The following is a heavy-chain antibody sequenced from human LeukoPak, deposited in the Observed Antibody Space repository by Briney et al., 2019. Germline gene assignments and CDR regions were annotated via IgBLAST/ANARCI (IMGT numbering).Heavy chain of an antibody. CDR2: MNPNSGNT. J-gene: IGHJ5*02. Sequence: ASVKVSCKASGYTFTSYDINWVRQATGQGLEWMGWMNPNSGNTGYAQKFQGRVTMTRSTSISTAYMELSSLRSEDTAVYYCAREWNGSGSYCWFDPWGQGTLVTVSS. D-gene: IGHD3-10*01. CDR1: GYTFTSYD. V-gene: IGHV1-8*01. CDR3: AREWNGSGSYCWFDP.